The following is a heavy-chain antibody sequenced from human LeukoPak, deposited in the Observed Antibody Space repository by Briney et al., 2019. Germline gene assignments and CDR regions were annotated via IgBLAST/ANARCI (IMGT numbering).Heavy chain of an antibody. Sequence: ASVKVSCKASGYTFTGYYMHWVRQAPGQGLEWMGWINPNSGGTNYAQKFQGRVTMTRDTSISTAYMELSRLRSDDTAVYYCARGTTASYFNWFDPWGQGTLVTVSS. CDR3: ARGTTASYFNWFDP. D-gene: IGHD1-26*01. J-gene: IGHJ5*02. CDR2: INPNSGGT. V-gene: IGHV1-2*02. CDR1: GYTFTGYY.